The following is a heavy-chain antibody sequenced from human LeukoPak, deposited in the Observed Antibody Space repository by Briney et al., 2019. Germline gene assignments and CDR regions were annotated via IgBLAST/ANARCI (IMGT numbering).Heavy chain of an antibody. CDR2: IYTSGST. J-gene: IGHJ3*02. CDR1: GGSISSGSDY. CDR3: ARVRASKADAFDI. V-gene: IGHV4-61*02. Sequence: PSETLSLTCTVSGGSISSGSDYGSWSRQPAGKGLEWIVRIYTSGSTNYNPSLKSRVPISVDTSKNQFSLKLSSVTAADTAVYYCARVRASKADAFDIWGEGTMVTVSS.